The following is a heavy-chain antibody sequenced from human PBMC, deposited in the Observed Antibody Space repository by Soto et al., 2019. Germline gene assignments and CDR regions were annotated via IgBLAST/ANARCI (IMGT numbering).Heavy chain of an antibody. J-gene: IGHJ6*02. CDR2: MFDSGST. D-gene: IGHD3-10*01. CDR3: ARAYYCGSGRGRSMDV. V-gene: IGHV4-61*01. CDR1: GGSVSSGRYY. Sequence: QVQLQESGPGLVKASETLSLTCTVSGGSVSSGRYYWSWIRQPPGKGLEWIGYMFDSGSTNYNPSLKCRVTIAVDTSKNPVSLKLSSVTAADTAVYYCARAYYCGSGRGRSMDVWGQGTTVTVSS.